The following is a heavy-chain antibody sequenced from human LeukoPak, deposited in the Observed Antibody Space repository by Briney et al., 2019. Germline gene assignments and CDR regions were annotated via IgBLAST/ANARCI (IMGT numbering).Heavy chain of an antibody. CDR1: GYTFTTYD. J-gene: IGHJ4*02. D-gene: IGHD6-19*01. Sequence: ASVKVSCKASGYTFTTYDISWARQAPGQGLEWMGWISTCNGTTNYAHKVQGRVTMTTDTSTSTAYMELRSLRSDDTAVYYCTRGGASSGYDYWGQGTLVTLSS. V-gene: IGHV1-18*01. CDR3: TRGGASSGYDY. CDR2: ISTCNGTT.